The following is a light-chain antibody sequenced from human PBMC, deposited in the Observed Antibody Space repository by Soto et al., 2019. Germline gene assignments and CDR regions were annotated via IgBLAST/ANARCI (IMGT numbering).Light chain of an antibody. CDR2: KAS. CDR1: QSISSW. Sequence: DIQMTRAPSTLSASVGDGVTITWRASQSISSWLAWYQQKPGKAPKLLIYKASSLESGVPSRFSGSGSGTEFTLTISSLQPDDFATYYCQQYNSYSRTFGQGTKVDIK. J-gene: IGKJ1*01. CDR3: QQYNSYSRT. V-gene: IGKV1-5*03.